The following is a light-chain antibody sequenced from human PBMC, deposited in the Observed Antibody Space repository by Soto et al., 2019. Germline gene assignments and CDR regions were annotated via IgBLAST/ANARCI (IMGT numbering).Light chain of an antibody. CDR2: LTS. V-gene: IGKV1-39*01. CDR3: LQSNSYPRT. J-gene: IGKJ1*01. CDR1: QSISSY. Sequence: DIQMTQSPSSLSASVGDRVTITCRASQSISSYLNWYQQKPGKAPKLLIYLTSSLQTGVPSRFSGSGSGTEFSLTISSLQPEDSATYFCLQSNSYPRTFGRGTKVDI.